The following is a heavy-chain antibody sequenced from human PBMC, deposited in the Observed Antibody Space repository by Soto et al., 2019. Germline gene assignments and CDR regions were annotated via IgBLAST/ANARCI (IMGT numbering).Heavy chain of an antibody. Sequence: GGSMKLSCAASGFTFSSYAMSWVRQAPGKGLEWVSAISGSGGSTYYADSVKGRFTISRDNSKNTLYLQMNSLRAEDTAVYYCAKDEPRTDTTADSGFLSYYYGMDVWGQGTTVTVSS. J-gene: IGHJ6*02. CDR1: GFTFSSYA. CDR3: AKDEPRTDTTADSGFLSYYYGMDV. V-gene: IGHV3-23*01. CDR2: ISGSGGST. D-gene: IGHD1-26*01.